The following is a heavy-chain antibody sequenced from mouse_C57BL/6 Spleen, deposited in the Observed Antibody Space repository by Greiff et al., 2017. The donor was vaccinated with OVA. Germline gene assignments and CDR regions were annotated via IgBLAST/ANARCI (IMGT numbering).Heavy chain of an antibody. CDR1: GYSFTSYY. Sequence: QVQLQQSGPELVKPGASVKISCKASGYSFTSYYIHWVKQRPGQGLEWIGWIYPGSGNTKYNEKFKGKATLTADTSSSTAYMQLSSLTAKDSAVYYFARCYDYDYFDYWGKGTTLTVSS. J-gene: IGHJ2*01. D-gene: IGHD2-4*01. V-gene: IGHV1-66*01. CDR3: ARCYDYDYFDY. CDR2: IYPGSGNT.